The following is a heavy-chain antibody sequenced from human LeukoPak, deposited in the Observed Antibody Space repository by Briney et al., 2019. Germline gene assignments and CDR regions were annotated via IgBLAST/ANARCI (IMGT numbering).Heavy chain of an antibody. J-gene: IGHJ4*02. V-gene: IGHV1-8*01. CDR1: GYTFTSYD. D-gene: IGHD3-22*01. CDR3: ARAIKYYYDSSGHYAYYFDY. CDR2: MNPNSANT. Sequence: GASVKVSCKASGYTFTSYDINWVRQATGQGLEWMGWMNPNSANTGYAQKFRGRVTMTRNTSVSTAYMELSSLRSEDTAVYYCARAIKYYYDSSGHYAYYFDYWGQGTLVTVSS.